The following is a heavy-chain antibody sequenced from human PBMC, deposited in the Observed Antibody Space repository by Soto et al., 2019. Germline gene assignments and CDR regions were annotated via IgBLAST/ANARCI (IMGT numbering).Heavy chain of an antibody. CDR3: ALVRGVIYHYGMDV. V-gene: IGHV4-34*01. CDR2: INHSGST. J-gene: IGHJ6*02. D-gene: IGHD3-10*01. Sequence: SETLSLTCAVYGGSFSGYYWSWIRQPPGKGLEWIGEINHSGSTNYNPSLKSRVTISVDTSKNQFSLKLSSVTAADTAVYYCALVRGVIYHYGMDVWGQGTTVTVS. CDR1: GGSFSGYY.